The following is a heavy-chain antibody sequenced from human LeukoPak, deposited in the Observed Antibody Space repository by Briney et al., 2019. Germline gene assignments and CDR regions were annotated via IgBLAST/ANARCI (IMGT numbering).Heavy chain of an antibody. CDR3: ARDGPGEGYFDY. V-gene: IGHV4-30-2*01. CDR2: IYHSGST. D-gene: IGHD3-10*01. CDR1: GGSISSGGCY. Sequence: SETLSLTCTVSGGSISSGGCYWSWIRQPPGKGLEWIGYIYHSGSTYYNPSLKSRVTISVDTSKNQFSLKLSSVTAADTAVYYCARDGPGEGYFDYWGQGTLVTVSS. J-gene: IGHJ4*02.